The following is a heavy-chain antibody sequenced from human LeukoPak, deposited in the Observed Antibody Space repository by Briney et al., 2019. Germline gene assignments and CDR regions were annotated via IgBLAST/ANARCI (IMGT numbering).Heavy chain of an antibody. CDR1: SGSINSYY. Sequence: SETLSLTCTVSSGSINSYYWGWVRQPAGRGLEWIGRIYTTGKTDYNPSLKSRLTMSVDTSKKQFSLNLRSVTAADTAIYYCARHGYTAIHYFLDFWSQGTLVTVSS. D-gene: IGHD3-16*01. J-gene: IGHJ4*02. V-gene: IGHV4-4*07. CDR2: IYTTGKT. CDR3: ARHGYTAIHYFLDF.